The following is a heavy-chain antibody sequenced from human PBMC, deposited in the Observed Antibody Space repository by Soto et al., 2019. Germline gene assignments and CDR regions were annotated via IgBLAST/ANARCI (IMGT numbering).Heavy chain of an antibody. CDR1: GGTFSSYA. Sequence: QVQLVQSGAEVKKPGSSVKVSCKASGGTFSSYAISWVRQAPGQGLEWMGGIIPIFGTANYAQKFQGRVTITAEESTSTAYMELSRLRSEDTAVYYCAREDGCSGGSCYGWFDPWGQGTLVTVSS. V-gene: IGHV1-69*12. D-gene: IGHD2-15*01. J-gene: IGHJ5*02. CDR2: IIPIFGTA. CDR3: AREDGCSGGSCYGWFDP.